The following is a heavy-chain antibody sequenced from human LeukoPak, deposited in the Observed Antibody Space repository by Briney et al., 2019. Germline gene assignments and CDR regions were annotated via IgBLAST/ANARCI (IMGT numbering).Heavy chain of an antibody. CDR2: ISSSSSTI. CDR1: GFTFSSYS. Sequence: PGGSLRLSCAASGFTFSSYSMNWVRQAPGKGLEWVSYISSSSSTIYYADSVKGRFTISRDNAKNSLYLQMNSLRAEDTAVYYCARDGPIRDFDYWGQGTLVTVSS. V-gene: IGHV3-48*01. J-gene: IGHJ4*02. CDR3: ARDGPIRDFDY.